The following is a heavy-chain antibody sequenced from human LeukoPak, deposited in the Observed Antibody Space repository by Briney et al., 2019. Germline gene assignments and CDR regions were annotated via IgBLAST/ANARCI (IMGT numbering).Heavy chain of an antibody. D-gene: IGHD1-1*01. V-gene: IGHV4-59*01. J-gene: IGHJ6*03. Sequence: SETLSLTCSVSGGSIKYYYWTWIRQSPGEGLEWIGHIYYNGTTRYKPSLKSRVTISLDMSKKQISLKLNSLTAADTAVYYCARRLGTGKNYYYYYMDVWGKGTTVTISS. CDR2: IYYNGTT. CDR3: ARRLGTGKNYYYYYMDV. CDR1: GGSIKYYY.